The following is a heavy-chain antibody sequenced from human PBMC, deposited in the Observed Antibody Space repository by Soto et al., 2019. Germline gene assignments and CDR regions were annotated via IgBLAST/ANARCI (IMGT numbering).Heavy chain of an antibody. CDR1: GYTFPSYA. Sequence: ASVKVSCKASGYTFPSYAMHWVRQAPGQRLEWMGWINAGNGNTKYSQKFQGRVTITRDTSASTAYMELSSLRSEDTAVYYCANALGLYYFDYWAQGTLVNVSS. J-gene: IGHJ4*02. CDR3: ANALGLYYFDY. V-gene: IGHV1-3*01. CDR2: INAGNGNT. D-gene: IGHD3-16*01.